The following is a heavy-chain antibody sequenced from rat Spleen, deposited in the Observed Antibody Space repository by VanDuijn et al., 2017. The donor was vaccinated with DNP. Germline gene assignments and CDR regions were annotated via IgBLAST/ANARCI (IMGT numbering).Heavy chain of an antibody. CDR3: ARDGSYYSLDY. D-gene: IGHD1-12*02. V-gene: IGHV5-29*01. CDR2: ISYDGSST. Sequence: EVQLVESDGGLVQPGRSLKLSCAASGFTFSDYYMAWVRQAPTKGLEWVATISYDGSSTYYRDSVKGRFTISRDNAKSTLYLQMDSLRSEDTATYYCARDGSYYSLDYWGQGVMVTVSS. J-gene: IGHJ2*01. CDR1: GFTFSDYY.